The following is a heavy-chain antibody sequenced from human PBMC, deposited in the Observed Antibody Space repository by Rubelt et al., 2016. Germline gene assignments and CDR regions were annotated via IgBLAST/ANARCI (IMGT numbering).Heavy chain of an antibody. J-gene: IGHJ4*02. CDR2: INHSGST. CDR1: GGSFSGYY. Sequence: QVQLQQWGAGLLKPSETLSLTCAVYGGSFSGYYWSWIRQPPGKGLEWIGEINHSGSTNYNPSLKSRGTMSVDTSKNQFSLKLSSVTAADTAVYYCASLPVAIADGDYWGQGTLVTVSS. CDR3: ASLPVAIADGDY. D-gene: IGHD5-12*01. V-gene: IGHV4-34*01.